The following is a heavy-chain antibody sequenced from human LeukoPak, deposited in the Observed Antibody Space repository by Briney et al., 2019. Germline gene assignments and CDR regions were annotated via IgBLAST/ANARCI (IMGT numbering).Heavy chain of an antibody. J-gene: IGHJ4*02. D-gene: IGHD2/OR15-2a*01. V-gene: IGHV3-23*01. CDR1: GFTFSSYG. Sequence: HPGGSLRLSCAASGFTFSSYGMHWVRQAPGKGLEWVSAISGSGGSTYYADSVKGRFTISRDNSKNTLYLQMNSLRAEDTAVYYCAKDRSFLETDYWGQGTLVTVSS. CDR3: AKDRSFLETDY. CDR2: ISGSGGST.